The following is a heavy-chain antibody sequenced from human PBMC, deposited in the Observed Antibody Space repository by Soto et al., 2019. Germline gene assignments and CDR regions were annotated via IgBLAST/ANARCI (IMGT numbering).Heavy chain of an antibody. CDR3: VSQRTTVPTQAYFDY. J-gene: IGHJ4*02. CDR1: GGSVTNSSYY. CDR2: VYYRGRG. V-gene: IGHV4-39*01. Sequence: XETLSLTCPVAGGSVTNSSYYWGWIRQSPGKGLEWIGSVYYRGRGYSKSSVKSRVTISVDTSKNRFSLSLNSVTASDTAVYFCVSQRTTVPTQAYFDYWGPGTLVTVSS. D-gene: IGHD4-17*01.